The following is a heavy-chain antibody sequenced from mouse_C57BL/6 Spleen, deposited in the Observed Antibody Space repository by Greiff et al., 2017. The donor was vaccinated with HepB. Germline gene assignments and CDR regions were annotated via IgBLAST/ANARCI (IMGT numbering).Heavy chain of an antibody. CDR1: GYSFTGYY. Sequence: VQLQQSGPELVKPGASVKISCKASGYSFTGYYMNWVKQSPEKSLEWIGEINPSTGGTTYNQKFKAKATLTVDKSSSTAYMQRKSLTSEDSAVYYCARYSSGYLYYAMDYWGQGTSVTVSS. D-gene: IGHD3-2*02. V-gene: IGHV1-42*01. CDR2: INPSTGGT. J-gene: IGHJ4*01. CDR3: ARYSSGYLYYAMDY.